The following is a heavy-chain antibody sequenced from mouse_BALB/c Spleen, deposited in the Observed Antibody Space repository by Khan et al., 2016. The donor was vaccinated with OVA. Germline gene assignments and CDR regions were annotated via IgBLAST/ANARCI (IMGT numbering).Heavy chain of an antibody. D-gene: IGHD2-10*01. CDR2: INTYTGAP. CDR1: GYTFTNYG. J-gene: IGHJ4*01. CDR3: ARPPYFSYTLDY. Sequence: QIQLVQSGPELKKPGETVKISCKASGYTFTNYGMNWVKQSPGKALKWMGWINTYTGAPTYADDFKGRFAFSLETSASTAYLQINNLKNEDTATYFCARPPYFSYTLDYWGQVTSVTVSS. V-gene: IGHV9-3-1*01.